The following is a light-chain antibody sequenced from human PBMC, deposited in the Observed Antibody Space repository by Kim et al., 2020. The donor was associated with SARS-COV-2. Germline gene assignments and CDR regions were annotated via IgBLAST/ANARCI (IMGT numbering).Light chain of an antibody. CDR2: DAS. CDR1: QGISSD. CDR3: QMFNS. Sequence: AIQMTQSPSSLSASVGDRVTITCRASQGISSDLVWYQQKPGKAPKLLIYDASSLQSGVPSRFSGSGFGTDFTLTINSLQAEDFATYYCQMFNSFGPGTKVDIK. J-gene: IGKJ3*01. V-gene: IGKV1-13*02.